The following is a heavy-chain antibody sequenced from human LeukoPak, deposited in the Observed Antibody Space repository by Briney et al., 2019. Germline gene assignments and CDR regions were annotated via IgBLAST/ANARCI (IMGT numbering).Heavy chain of an antibody. Sequence: GASVKVSCKASGYTFTSYGISWVRQAPGQGLEWMGWISTYNGNTNYAQKLQGRVTLTTDTSTSTAYMELRSLRSDDTAVYYCARGSWFGDLVFPDDYWGQGTLVTVSS. J-gene: IGHJ4*02. D-gene: IGHD3-10*01. CDR3: ARGSWFGDLVFPDDY. CDR1: GYTFTSYG. CDR2: ISTYNGNT. V-gene: IGHV1-18*01.